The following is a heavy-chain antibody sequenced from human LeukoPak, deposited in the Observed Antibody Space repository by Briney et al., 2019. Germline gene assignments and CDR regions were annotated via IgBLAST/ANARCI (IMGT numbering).Heavy chain of an antibody. CDR1: GGSISSGAYY. D-gene: IGHD2-15*01. Sequence: SETLSLTCTVSGGSISSGAYYWSWIRQHPGKGLEWIGYIYYTGTTYYNPSLESRVTISVDTSKNQFSLDLRSVTAADTAVYYCASAAAYIAALDYWGQGTLVTVSS. J-gene: IGHJ4*02. CDR2: IYYTGTT. CDR3: ASAAAYIAALDY. V-gene: IGHV4-31*03.